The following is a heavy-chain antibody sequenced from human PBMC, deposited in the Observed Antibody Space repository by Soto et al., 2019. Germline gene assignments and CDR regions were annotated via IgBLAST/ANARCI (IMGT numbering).Heavy chain of an antibody. CDR3: ARESTPTRWFDP. D-gene: IGHD2-2*01. J-gene: IGHJ5*02. CDR1: GGTFSRYS. V-gene: IGHV1-69*13. Sequence: GASAKVSCKASGGTFSRYSITWVRQAPGHGLEWIGRIIPIFGIASYAQKFQGRVTITADESTSTAYMELSSPRSDDTAVYYCARESTPTRWFDPWGQGTLVTVSS. CDR2: IIPIFGIA.